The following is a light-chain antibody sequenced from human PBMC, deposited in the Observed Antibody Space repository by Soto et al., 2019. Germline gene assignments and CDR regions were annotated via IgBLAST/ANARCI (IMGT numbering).Light chain of an antibody. CDR2: DVS. CDR1: QSVSAW. J-gene: IGKJ5*01. CDR3: QSYRNYAIT. V-gene: IGKV1-5*01. Sequence: DIQMTQSPSTLSASVGDRVTITCRASQSVSAWLAWYQQKPGKAPKFLMYDVSTLESGVPLRFSGSGSGTEFTLTINSLQPDDFATYYCQSYRNYAITFGQGTRLE.